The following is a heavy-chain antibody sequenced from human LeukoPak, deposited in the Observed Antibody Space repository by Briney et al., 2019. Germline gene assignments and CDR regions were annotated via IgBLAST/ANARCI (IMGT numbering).Heavy chain of an antibody. CDR3: ARGGHGYCSSTSCYGSFDY. Sequence: ASVKVSCKASGYTFTSYGISWVRQAPGQGLEWMGWISAYNGNTNYAQKLQGRVTMTTDTSTSTAYMELRSLRPDDTAVYYCARGGHGYCSSTSCYGSFDYWGQGTLVTVSS. D-gene: IGHD2-2*01. J-gene: IGHJ4*02. V-gene: IGHV1-18*01. CDR2: ISAYNGNT. CDR1: GYTFTSYG.